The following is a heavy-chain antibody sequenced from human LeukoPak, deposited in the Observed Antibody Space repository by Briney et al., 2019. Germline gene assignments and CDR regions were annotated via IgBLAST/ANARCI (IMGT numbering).Heavy chain of an antibody. J-gene: IGHJ6*03. Sequence: PSETLSLTCTVSGGSISSSSYYWGWIRQPPGKGLEWIGSIYYSGSTYYNPSLKSRVTISVDTSKNQFSLKLSSVTAADTAVYYCARLITMIVAAEPIDMDVWGKGTTVTISS. CDR2: IYYSGST. CDR1: GGSISSSSYY. D-gene: IGHD3-22*01. V-gene: IGHV4-39*01. CDR3: ARLITMIVAAEPIDMDV.